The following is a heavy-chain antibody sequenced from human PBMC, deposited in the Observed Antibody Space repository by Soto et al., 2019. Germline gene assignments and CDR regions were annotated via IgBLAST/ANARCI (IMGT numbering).Heavy chain of an antibody. CDR2: ISYDGINK. CDR3: AKDRSSGWADY. Sequence: SLRLSCAASGFTFSSYGMHWVRQAPGKGLEWVAVISYDGINKYYADSVKGRFTISRDNSKNTLYLQMNSLRAEDTAVYYCAKDRSSGWADYWGQGTLVTVSS. D-gene: IGHD6-19*01. CDR1: GFTFSSYG. V-gene: IGHV3-30*18. J-gene: IGHJ4*02.